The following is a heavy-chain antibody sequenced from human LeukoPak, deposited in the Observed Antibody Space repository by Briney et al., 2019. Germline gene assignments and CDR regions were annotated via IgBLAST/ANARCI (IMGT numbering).Heavy chain of an antibody. CDR3: ARSWGYSDGYFYFDY. Sequence: PGGSLRLSCAASGFSFSSYSMNWVRQAPGKGLEWVSSISSSSSYIYYADSVKGRFTISRDNAKNSLYLQMNSLRAEDTAVYYCARSWGYSDGYFYFDYWGQGTLVTVSS. CDR1: GFSFSSYS. D-gene: IGHD5-18*01. J-gene: IGHJ4*02. CDR2: ISSSSSYI. V-gene: IGHV3-21*01.